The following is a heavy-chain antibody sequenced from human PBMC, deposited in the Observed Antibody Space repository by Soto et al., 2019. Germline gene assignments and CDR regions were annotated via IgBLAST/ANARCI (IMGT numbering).Heavy chain of an antibody. D-gene: IGHD5-12*01. CDR2: ISSSSSYI. CDR3: ARDQGGYDFIDYYYGMDV. Sequence: RLSCAASGFTFGSYSMNWVRQAPGKGLEWVSSISSSSSYIYYADSVKGRFTISRDNAKNSLYLQMNSLRAEDTAVYYCARDQGGYDFIDYYYGMDVWGQGTTVTVSS. V-gene: IGHV3-21*03. CDR1: GFTFGSYS. J-gene: IGHJ6*02.